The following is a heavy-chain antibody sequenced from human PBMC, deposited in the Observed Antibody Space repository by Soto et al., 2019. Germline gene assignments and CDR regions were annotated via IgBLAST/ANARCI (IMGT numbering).Heavy chain of an antibody. CDR3: AREPYYDFWSAYSIGFGDYYYGMDV. V-gene: IGHV1-2*02. CDR2: INPNSGGT. J-gene: IGHJ6*02. CDR1: GYTFTGYY. D-gene: IGHD3-3*01. Sequence: ASVKVSCKASGYTFTGYYMHWVRQAPGQGLEWMGWINPNSGGTNYAQKFQGRVTMTRETSISTAYMELSRLRSDDTAVYYCAREPYYDFWSAYSIGFGDYYYGMDVWGQGTTVTVSS.